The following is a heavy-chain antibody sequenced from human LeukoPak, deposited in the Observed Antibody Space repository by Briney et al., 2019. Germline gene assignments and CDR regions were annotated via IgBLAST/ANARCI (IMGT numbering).Heavy chain of an antibody. CDR3: ARGSGSYGYAFDI. CDR1: GFTFSSYA. CDR2: ISYDGSNK. D-gene: IGHD5-18*01. V-gene: IGHV3-30-3*01. J-gene: IGHJ3*02. Sequence: GRSLRLSCAASGFTFSSYAMHWVRQAPGKGLEWVAVISYDGSNKYYADSVKGRFTISRDNSKNTLCLQMNSLRAEDTAVYYCARGSGSYGYAFDIWGQGTMVTVSS.